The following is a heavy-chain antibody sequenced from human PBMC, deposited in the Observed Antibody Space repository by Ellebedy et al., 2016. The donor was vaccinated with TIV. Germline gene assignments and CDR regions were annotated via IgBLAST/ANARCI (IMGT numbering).Heavy chain of an antibody. CDR2: ISVYNGYT. CDR1: GYRFTSYT. D-gene: IGHD3-22*01. Sequence: AASVKVSCKASGYRFTSYTITWVRRAPGQGLEWMGWISVYNGYTNYAQKIQDRVTMTRDTYTNTAYMELRNLTSDDTAVYYCARNDDSSGYPMFWGQGTLVTVSS. CDR3: ARNDDSSGYPMF. V-gene: IGHV1-18*01. J-gene: IGHJ4*02.